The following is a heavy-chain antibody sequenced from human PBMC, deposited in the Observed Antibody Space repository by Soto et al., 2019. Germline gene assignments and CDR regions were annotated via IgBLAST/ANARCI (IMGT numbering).Heavy chain of an antibody. V-gene: IGHV4-38-2*01. CDR3: ARSMYSTSAQLYYGMDV. CDR2: MYHSGIT. D-gene: IGHD6-6*01. J-gene: IGHJ6*02. CDR1: GYSIRSGYF. Sequence: SETLSLTCAVSGYSIRSGYFWGWIRQPPGKGLEWIGSMYHSGITYYNLSLKSRVTISVDTSKNQLPLKLSSATAADTAVYYCARSMYSTSAQLYYGMDVWGQGTTVTVSS.